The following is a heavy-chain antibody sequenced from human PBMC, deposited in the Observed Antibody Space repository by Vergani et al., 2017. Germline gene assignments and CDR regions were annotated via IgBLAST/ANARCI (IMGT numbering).Heavy chain of an antibody. Sequence: QVQLQESGPGLVKPSETLSLTCTVPGGSISSYYWSWIRQPPGKGLEWIGYIYYSGSTNYNPSLKSRVTISVDTSKNQFSLKLSSVTAADTAVYYCAKEIGHSSSWYGENWFDPWGQGTLVTVSS. CDR2: IYYSGST. J-gene: IGHJ5*02. CDR1: GGSISSYY. V-gene: IGHV4-59*01. D-gene: IGHD6-13*01. CDR3: AKEIGHSSSWYGENWFDP.